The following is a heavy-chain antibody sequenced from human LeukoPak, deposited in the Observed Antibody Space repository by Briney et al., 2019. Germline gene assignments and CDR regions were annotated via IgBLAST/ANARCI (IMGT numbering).Heavy chain of an antibody. V-gene: IGHV4-34*01. D-gene: IGHD3-10*01. CDR1: GGSFSGYY. CDR2: INHSGST. Sequence: PSETLSLTCAVYGGSFSGYYWSWIRQPPGKGLEWIGEINHSGSTNYNPSLKSRVTISVDTSKNQFSLKLSSVTAADTAVYYCARGVQVAMVRGVGYYYYYMDVWGKGTTVTISS. CDR3: ARGVQVAMVRGVGYYYYYMDV. J-gene: IGHJ6*03.